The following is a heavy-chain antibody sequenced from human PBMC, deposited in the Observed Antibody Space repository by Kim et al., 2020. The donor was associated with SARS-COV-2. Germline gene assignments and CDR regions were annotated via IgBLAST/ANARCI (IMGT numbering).Heavy chain of an antibody. V-gene: IGHV3-30*18. CDR1: GFTFSSYG. J-gene: IGHJ6*01. D-gene: IGHD2-21*02. CDR3: AKEEVVVVTATSDYYYY. Sequence: GGSLRLSCAASGFTFSSYGMHWVRQAPGKGLEWVAVISYDGSNKYYADSVKGRFTISRDNSKNTLYLQMNSLRAEDTAVYYCAKEEVVVVTATSDYYYY. CDR2: ISYDGSNK.